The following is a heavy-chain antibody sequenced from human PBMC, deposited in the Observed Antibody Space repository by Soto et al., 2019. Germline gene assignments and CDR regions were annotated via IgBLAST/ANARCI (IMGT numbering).Heavy chain of an antibody. V-gene: IGHV4-59*08. Sequence: SETLSLTCTVSGGSISSYYWSWIRQPPGKGLEWIGYIYYSGSTNYNPSLKSRVTISVDTSKNQFSLKLSSGTSADTAVYYCARRLEYSSSSSYYYYYMDVWGKGTTVTVSS. J-gene: IGHJ6*03. CDR3: ARRLEYSSSSSYYYYYMDV. D-gene: IGHD6-6*01. CDR2: IYYSGST. CDR1: GGSISSYY.